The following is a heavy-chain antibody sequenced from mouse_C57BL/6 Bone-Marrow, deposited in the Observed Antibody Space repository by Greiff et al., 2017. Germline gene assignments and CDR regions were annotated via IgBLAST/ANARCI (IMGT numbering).Heavy chain of an antibody. J-gene: IGHJ4*01. CDR3: TRSFYYYAMDY. CDR1: GYTFTDYE. V-gene: IGHV1-15*01. Sequence: QVQLKQSGAELVRPGASVTLSCKASGYTFTDYEMHWVKQTPVHGLEWIGAIDPETGGTAYNQKFKGKAIMTSDNSSSTADMELRSLTSEDSAVYYCTRSFYYYAMDYWGQGTSVTVSS. CDR2: IDPETGGT.